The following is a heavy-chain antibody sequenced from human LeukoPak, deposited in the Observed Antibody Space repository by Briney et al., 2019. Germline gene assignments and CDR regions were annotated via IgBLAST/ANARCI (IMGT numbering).Heavy chain of an antibody. V-gene: IGHV3-21*01. J-gene: IGHJ1*01. D-gene: IGHD4-23*01. CDR1: GFTFSSYS. CDR3: ARIDYGGNSGNFQH. Sequence: GGSLRLSCAASGFTFSSYSMNWVRQAPGKGLEWVSSISSSSSYIYYADSVKGRLTISRDNAKNSLYLQMNSLRAEDTAVYYCARIDYGGNSGNFQHWGQGTLVTVSS. CDR2: ISSSSSYI.